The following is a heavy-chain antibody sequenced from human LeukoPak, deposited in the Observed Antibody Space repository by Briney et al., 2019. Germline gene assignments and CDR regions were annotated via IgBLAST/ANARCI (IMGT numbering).Heavy chain of an antibody. J-gene: IGHJ4*02. CDR3: ARVDTAMVGRSGLDY. V-gene: IGHV1-18*01. Sequence: GASVKVSCKASGYTFTSYGISWVRQAPGQGLEWMGWISAYNGNTNYAQKLQGRVTMTTDTSTSAAYMELRSLRSDDTAVYYCARVDTAMVGRSGLDYWGQGTLVTVSS. CDR1: GYTFTSYG. CDR2: ISAYNGNT. D-gene: IGHD5-18*01.